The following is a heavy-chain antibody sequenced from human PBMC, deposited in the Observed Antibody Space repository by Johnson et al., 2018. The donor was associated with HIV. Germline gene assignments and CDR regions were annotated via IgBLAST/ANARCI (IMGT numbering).Heavy chain of an antibody. Sequence: MQLVESWGGLVQPGGSLRLSCAASGFTFSSYDMHWVRQATGKGLEWVSAIGTAGDTYYPDSVKGRFSISRDNSKNTLYLQMNSLRLEDTAVYYCARGREWELTGGAFDIWGQGTMVVVSS. CDR2: IGTAGDT. J-gene: IGHJ3*02. D-gene: IGHD1-26*01. V-gene: IGHV3-13*01. CDR1: GFTFSSYD. CDR3: ARGREWELTGGAFDI.